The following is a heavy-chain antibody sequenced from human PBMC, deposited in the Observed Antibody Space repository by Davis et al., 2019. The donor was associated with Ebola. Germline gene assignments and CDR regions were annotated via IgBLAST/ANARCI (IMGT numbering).Heavy chain of an antibody. CDR1: GFTSGCCA. J-gene: IGHJ4*02. Sequence: GESLKISCTASGFTSGCCAMNWVRLVPGKGLEWVSSITSGDGAHYAGSVKGRFTISRDNSKDTLFLEMNSLRAEDTALYYCAELHSSASHIWGQGTLVTVSS. CDR2: ITSGDGA. CDR3: AELHSSASHI. V-gene: IGHV3-23*01. D-gene: IGHD6-6*01.